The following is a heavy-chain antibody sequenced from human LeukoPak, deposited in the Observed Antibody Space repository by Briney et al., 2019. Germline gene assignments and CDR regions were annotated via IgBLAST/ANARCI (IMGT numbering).Heavy chain of an antibody. D-gene: IGHD2/OR15-2a*01. CDR1: GFTFTTYS. CDR3: VKVGISTYDH. J-gene: IGHJ4*02. Sequence: GGSLRLSCAASGFTFTTYSMSWVRQAPGKALEYVSAITFHGRDTYYADSVNGRFTISRDNSKDTLYLQMSNLRPEDTAIYYCVKVGISTYDHWGQGTLVTVSS. CDR2: ITFHGRDT. V-gene: IGHV3-64D*06.